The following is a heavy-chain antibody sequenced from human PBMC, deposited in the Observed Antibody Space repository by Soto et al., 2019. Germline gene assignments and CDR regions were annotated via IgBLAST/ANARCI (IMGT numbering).Heavy chain of an antibody. D-gene: IGHD1-26*01. Sequence: GGSLRLSCAASGFTFSSYSMNWVRQAPGKGLEWVSSISSSSSYIYYADSVKGRFTISRDNAKNSLYLQMNSLRAEDTAVYYCARDPATPWELHRVLYYFDYWGQGTLVTVSS. V-gene: IGHV3-21*01. CDR2: ISSSSSYI. CDR3: ARDPATPWELHRVLYYFDY. CDR1: GFTFSSYS. J-gene: IGHJ4*02.